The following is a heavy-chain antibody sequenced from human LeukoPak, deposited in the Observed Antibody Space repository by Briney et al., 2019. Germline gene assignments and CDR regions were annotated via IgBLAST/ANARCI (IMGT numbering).Heavy chain of an antibody. D-gene: IGHD2-2*01. CDR2: IYHSGST. Sequence: PSETLSLTCTVSGGSISSGGYYWSWLRQPPGKGLEWIGYIYHSGSTYYNPSLKSRVTISVDRSKNQFSLKLSSVTAADTAVYYCARDISVVVPAAKDPDAFDIWGQGTMVTVSS. CDR3: ARDISVVVPAAKDPDAFDI. V-gene: IGHV4-30-2*01. CDR1: GGSISSGGYY. J-gene: IGHJ3*02.